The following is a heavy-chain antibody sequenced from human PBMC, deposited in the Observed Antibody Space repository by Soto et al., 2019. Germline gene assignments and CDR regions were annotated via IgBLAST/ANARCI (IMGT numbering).Heavy chain of an antibody. J-gene: IGHJ4*02. CDR3: ARDTDGLHY. V-gene: IGHV3-74*01. CDR1: GLIFSNYK. Sequence: GGSLRLSCAASGLIFSNYKMHWVRQAPGKGLVWVSRINTDGSITDYADSVKGRFTVSRDDAKNTLYLQMNSLRAEDTAVYYCARDTDGLHYWGQGTLVTVSS. CDR2: INTDGSIT.